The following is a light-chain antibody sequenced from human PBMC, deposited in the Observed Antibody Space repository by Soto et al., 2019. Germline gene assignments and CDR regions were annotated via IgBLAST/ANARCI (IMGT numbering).Light chain of an antibody. CDR2: EVS. V-gene: IGLV2-14*01. CDR1: SSDVGGYNY. Sequence: QSALTQPASVSGSPGQSITISCTGTSSDVGGYNYVSWYQQHPGKAPKFMIYEVSNRPSGVSNRFSGSKSGNTASLSISGLQAEDEAEYYFRSYTSSSTCVFGGGTKVTVL. J-gene: IGLJ3*02. CDR3: RSYTSSSTCV.